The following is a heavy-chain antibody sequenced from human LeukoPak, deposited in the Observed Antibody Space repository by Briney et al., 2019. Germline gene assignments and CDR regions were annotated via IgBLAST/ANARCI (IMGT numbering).Heavy chain of an antibody. V-gene: IGHV3-74*01. D-gene: IGHD6-13*01. Sequence: GGSLRLSCAASGFTFSNYWMHWVHQAPGKGLVWVSRINSDGSGRNYADSVKGRFTISRGNAKNTLYLQMNSLRAEDTAVYYCASASSHRIAAGGDYWGQGTLVTVSS. CDR3: ASASSHRIAAGGDY. J-gene: IGHJ4*02. CDR1: GFTFSNYW. CDR2: INSDGSGR.